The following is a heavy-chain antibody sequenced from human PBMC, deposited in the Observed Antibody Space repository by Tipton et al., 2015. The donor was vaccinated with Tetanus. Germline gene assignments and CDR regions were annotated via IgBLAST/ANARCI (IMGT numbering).Heavy chain of an antibody. Sequence: GLVKPSETLSLTCAVSRGSRSANYWSWIRQSPGKGLEWIGYIQYNGITNYHPSLKSRVTISVDSSTSQFSLRLASVTAADTAVYFCARANYDFSMKGPFDSWGQGILVVVSA. V-gene: IGHV4-59*01. CDR2: IQYNGIT. J-gene: IGHJ4*02. D-gene: IGHD3-3*01. CDR1: RGSRSANY. CDR3: ARANYDFSMKGPFDS.